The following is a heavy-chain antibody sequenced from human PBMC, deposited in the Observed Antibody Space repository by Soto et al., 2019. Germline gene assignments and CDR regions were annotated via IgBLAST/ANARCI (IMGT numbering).Heavy chain of an antibody. D-gene: IGHD2-15*01. J-gene: IGHJ4*02. CDR2: INPNSGGT. Sequence: QVQLVQSGAEVKKPGASVKVSCKASGYTFTGYYMHWVRQAPGQGLEWMGWINPNSGGTNYAQKFQGRVTMTRDTSISTAYMELSRLRSDDTAVYYCARAEGYCSAGSCSAFDYWGQGTLVTVSS. CDR1: GYTFTGYY. V-gene: IGHV1-2*02. CDR3: ARAEGYCSAGSCSAFDY.